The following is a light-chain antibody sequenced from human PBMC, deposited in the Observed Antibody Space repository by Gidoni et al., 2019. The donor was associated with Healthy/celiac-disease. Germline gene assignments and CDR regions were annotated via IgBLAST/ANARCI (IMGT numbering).Light chain of an antibody. J-gene: IGKJ2*01. CDR2: GAS. V-gene: IGKV3-20*01. CDR1: QSVSSSY. CDR3: QQYGSSPPYT. Sequence: EIVLTQSPGTLSLSPGERATLSCRASQSVSSSYLAWYQQKTGQAPRLLIYGASSRATGIPDRFSGSGSGTDFTLTISRLEPEDFAVYYCQQYGSSPPYTVXQXTKLEIK.